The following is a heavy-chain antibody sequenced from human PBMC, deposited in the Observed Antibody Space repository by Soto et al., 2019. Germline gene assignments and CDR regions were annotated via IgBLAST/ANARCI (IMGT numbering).Heavy chain of an antibody. D-gene: IGHD3-9*01. Sequence: SSVKVSCKASGGTFSSYAISWVRQAPGQGLEWMGGIIPIFGTANYAQKFQGRVTITADESTSTAYMELSSLRSEDTAVYYCARQYYDILTGYSKYAFDIWGQGTMVTVSS. CDR2: IIPIFGTA. CDR1: GGTFSSYA. CDR3: ARQYYDILTGYSKYAFDI. V-gene: IGHV1-69*13. J-gene: IGHJ3*02.